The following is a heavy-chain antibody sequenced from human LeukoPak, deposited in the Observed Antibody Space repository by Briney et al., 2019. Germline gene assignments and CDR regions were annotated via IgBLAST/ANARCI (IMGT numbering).Heavy chain of an antibody. D-gene: IGHD3-3*01. CDR2: INHSGST. Sequence: PSETLSLTCAVYGGSFSGYYWSWIRQPPGKGLEWIGEINHSGSTNYNPSLKSRVTISVDTSKNQFSLKLSSVTAADTAVYYCARGKKAIFGVVITNHNWFDPWGQGTLVTVSS. V-gene: IGHV4-34*01. CDR3: ARGKKAIFGVVITNHNWFDP. J-gene: IGHJ5*02. CDR1: GGSFSGYY.